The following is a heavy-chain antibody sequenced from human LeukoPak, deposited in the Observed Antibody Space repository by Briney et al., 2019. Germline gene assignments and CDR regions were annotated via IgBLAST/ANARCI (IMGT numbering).Heavy chain of an antibody. D-gene: IGHD2-21*01. CDR3: ARGIHGAFDI. V-gene: IGHV3-21*01. Sequence: GGSLRLSCAASGFTFRNYAMNWVRQAPGKGLEWVSFISSSSTYIYYADSVKGRFTISRDSAKNSLYLQMNSLRAEDTAVYYCARGIHGAFDIWGQGTMVTVSS. J-gene: IGHJ3*02. CDR2: ISSSSTYI. CDR1: GFTFRNYA.